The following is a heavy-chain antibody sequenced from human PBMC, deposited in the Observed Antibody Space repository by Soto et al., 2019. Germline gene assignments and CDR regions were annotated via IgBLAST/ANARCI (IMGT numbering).Heavy chain of an antibody. Sequence: PSETLSRTSTSCGGSISSSSDDGFWSRQPPGKGLEWIGSIYCSGSTYYNLSLKVRGAISGDTSNNPCTWNLSQGDAADTSVYFCARLPEYCSRHSCRIEDWGHGILGPGS. CDR2: IYCSGST. CDR3: ARLPEYCSRHSCRIED. CDR1: GGSISSSSDD. V-gene: IGHV4-39*01. D-gene: IGHD2-15*01. J-gene: IGHJ4*01.